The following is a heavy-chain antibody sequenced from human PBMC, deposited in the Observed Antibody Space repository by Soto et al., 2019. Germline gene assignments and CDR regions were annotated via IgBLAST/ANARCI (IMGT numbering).Heavy chain of an antibody. CDR1: GASISSGDYY. Sequence: PSDTLSLTCSVTGASISSGDYYWSWIRQPPGKGLEWIGYIYYSGSTYYNPSLKSRVTISVDTSKNQFSLKLSSVTAADTAVYYCAAGERRDGYIVDYWGHGTLVTVFS. D-gene: IGHD2-21*01. CDR3: AAGERRDGYIVDY. CDR2: IYYSGST. V-gene: IGHV4-30-4*02. J-gene: IGHJ4*01.